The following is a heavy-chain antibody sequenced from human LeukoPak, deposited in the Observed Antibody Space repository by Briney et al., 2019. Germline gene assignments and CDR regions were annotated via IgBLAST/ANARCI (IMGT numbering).Heavy chain of an antibody. CDR2: IKTESDGATT. CDR1: GFTFSNGW. J-gene: IGHJ4*02. CDR3: TWSGLKIES. D-gene: IGHD3-3*01. V-gene: IGHV3-15*01. Sequence: PGGSLRFSCAASGFTFSNGWMSWVRQAPRKGLEWVGQIKTESDGATTDYAAPVKGRFTISRDDSKNTLFLQMNSLKTEDTALYYCTWSGLKIESWGQGTLVTVSS.